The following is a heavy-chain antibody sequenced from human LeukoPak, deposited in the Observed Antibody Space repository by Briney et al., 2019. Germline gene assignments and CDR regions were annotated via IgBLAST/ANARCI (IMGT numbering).Heavy chain of an antibody. V-gene: IGHV1-2*02. Sequence: ASVKVSCKASGYTFTGYYIHWVRQAPGQGLEWMGWINPNSGGTNYAQKFRGRVTMTRDTSISTAYMELSRLRSDDTAVYYCARDTGMAIMGVWFDPWGQGTLVTVSS. J-gene: IGHJ5*02. CDR3: ARDTGMAIMGVWFDP. CDR1: GYTFTGYY. D-gene: IGHD5-24*01. CDR2: INPNSGGT.